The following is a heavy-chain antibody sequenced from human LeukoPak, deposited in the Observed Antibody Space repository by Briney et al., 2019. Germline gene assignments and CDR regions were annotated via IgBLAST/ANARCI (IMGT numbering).Heavy chain of an antibody. J-gene: IGHJ5*02. CDR2: ISAYNGDT. CDR3: ARAKLDWFDP. Sequence: GASVKVSCKASGGTFSIYSLTWVRQAPGQGLEWMGWISAYNGDTKHAQRFQGRVTMTTDTSTTTAYMELKSLRSDDTAVYYCARAKLDWFDPWGQGTLVTVSS. D-gene: IGHD3-10*01. CDR1: GGTFSIYS. V-gene: IGHV1-18*01.